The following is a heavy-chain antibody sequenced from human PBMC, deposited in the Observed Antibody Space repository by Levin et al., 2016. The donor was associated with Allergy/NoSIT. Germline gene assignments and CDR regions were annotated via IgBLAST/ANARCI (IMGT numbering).Heavy chain of an antibody. CDR1: GYTFTYRY. CDR2: ITPFNGNT. V-gene: IGHV1-45*02. D-gene: IGHD1-26*01. J-gene: IGHJ4*02. CDR3: ASGVGATPYFDY. Sequence: SVKVSCKASGYTFTYRYLHWVRQAPGQALEWMGWITPFNGNTNYAQKFQDRVTITRDRSMSTAYMELSSLRSEDTAMYYCASGVGATPYFDYWGQGTLVTVSS.